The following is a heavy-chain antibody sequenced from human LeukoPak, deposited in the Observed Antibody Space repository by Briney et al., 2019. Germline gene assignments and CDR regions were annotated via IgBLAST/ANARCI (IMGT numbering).Heavy chain of an antibody. CDR2: INPSGGST. D-gene: IGHD2-15*01. J-gene: IGHJ3*02. Sequence: ALVKVSCKASGYTFTSYYMHWVRQAPGQGLEWMGIINPSGGSTSYAQKFQGRVTMTRDTSTSTVYMELSSLRSEDTAVYYCAREIVVVVAATGDAFDIWGQGTMVTVSS. CDR1: GYTFTSYY. CDR3: AREIVVVVAATGDAFDI. V-gene: IGHV1-46*01.